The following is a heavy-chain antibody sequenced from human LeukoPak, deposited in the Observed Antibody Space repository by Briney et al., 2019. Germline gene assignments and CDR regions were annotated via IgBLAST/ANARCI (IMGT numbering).Heavy chain of an antibody. CDR3: TRVGTTWFHS. D-gene: IGHD1-26*01. V-gene: IGHV3-15*01. CDR1: GFTFSVAW. J-gene: IGHJ5*01. CDR2: IKSRTESGTT. Sequence: GGSLRLSCAASGFTFSVAWMSWVRQAPGKGLEWLGRIKSRTESGTTQYAAPVKGRFTISRDDSKETVYLQMNSLTTEDTAVYHCTRVGTTWFHSWGQGTLVIVSS.